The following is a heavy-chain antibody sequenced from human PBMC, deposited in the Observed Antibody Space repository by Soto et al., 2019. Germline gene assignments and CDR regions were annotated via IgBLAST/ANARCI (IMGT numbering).Heavy chain of an antibody. J-gene: IGHJ6*02. CDR1: GYSVSSYW. CDR2: IYPGDSDT. D-gene: IGHD3-3*01. CDR3: ARRGSGYYLYYGMDV. Sequence: ESLKIACKGSGYSVSSYWMGGVRQMPGKGLEWMGIIYPGDSDTRYSPSFQGQVTISADKSISTAYLQWSSLKASDTAMYYCARRGSGYYLYYGMDVWGQGTTVTVSS. V-gene: IGHV5-51*01.